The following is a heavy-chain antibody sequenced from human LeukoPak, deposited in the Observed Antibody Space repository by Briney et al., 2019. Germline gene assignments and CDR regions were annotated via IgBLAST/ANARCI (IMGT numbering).Heavy chain of an antibody. CDR1: GFRFDDYG. CDR2: ISWSGTTT. D-gene: IGHD3-16*01. Sequence: GRSLRLSCVVSGFRFDDYGMHWVQQAPGKGLEWVSGISWSGTTTGYADSVKGRFTISRDSAKNSLYLQMDSLRVEDTALYYCAKDESTGGFAPGYFYGMGVWGQGTTVTVSS. J-gene: IGHJ6*02. CDR3: AKDESTGGFAPGYFYGMGV. V-gene: IGHV3-9*01.